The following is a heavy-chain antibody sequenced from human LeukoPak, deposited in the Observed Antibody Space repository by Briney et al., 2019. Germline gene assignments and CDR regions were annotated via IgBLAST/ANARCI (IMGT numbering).Heavy chain of an antibody. Sequence: GESLKTSCKGSGYTFTGYYMHWVRQAPGQGLECMGWINPNNGYTNYAQKFQGRVTMTRDTSISTAYMELSRLRSDDTAVYYCTSDHDYGDHSWVYYFDHWGQGTLVTVSS. CDR3: TSDHDYGDHSWVYYFDH. CDR2: INPNNGYT. D-gene: IGHD4-17*01. J-gene: IGHJ4*02. V-gene: IGHV1-2*02. CDR1: GYTFTGYY.